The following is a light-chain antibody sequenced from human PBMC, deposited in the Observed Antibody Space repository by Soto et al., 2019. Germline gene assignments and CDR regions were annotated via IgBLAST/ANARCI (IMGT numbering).Light chain of an antibody. J-gene: IGLJ3*02. CDR1: SSNIGRNP. CDR3: AAWDDSLTAAV. CDR2: SNN. Sequence: QSVLTQPPSASGTPGQRVTISCSGSSSNIGRNPVNWYQQLPGTAPKLLIYSNNQRPSGVPDRFSGSKSGTSASLAISGLQTEDETDYYCAAWDDSLTAAVFGGVTKLTVL. V-gene: IGLV1-44*01.